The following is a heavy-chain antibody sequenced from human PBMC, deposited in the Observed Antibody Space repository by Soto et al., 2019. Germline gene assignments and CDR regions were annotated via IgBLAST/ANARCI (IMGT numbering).Heavy chain of an antibody. CDR3: ARDQDGYVYGDGFGY. D-gene: IGHD4-17*01. J-gene: IGHJ4*02. CDR1: GFTVSSNS. CDR2: ISSSSSYI. Sequence: EVQLVESGGGLVKPGGSLRLSCAASGFTVSSNSMNWVRQAPGKGLEWVSFISSSSSYIYYADSVKGRFTISRDNAKNSLYLQMNSLRAEDTAVYYCARDQDGYVYGDGFGYWGQGTLVTVSS. V-gene: IGHV3-21*01.